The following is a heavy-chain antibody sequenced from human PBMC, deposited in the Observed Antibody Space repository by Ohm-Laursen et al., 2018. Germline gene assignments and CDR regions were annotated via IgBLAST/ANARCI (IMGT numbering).Heavy chain of an antibody. CDR3: ARRVAYDRGEFDY. CDR1: GVTFSSYA. V-gene: IGHV3-23*01. CDR2: ISDSGRKT. J-gene: IGHJ4*02. D-gene: IGHD5-12*01. Sequence: GSLRLSCAATGVTFSSYAMSWVRQAPGKGLEWVSAISDSGRKTYYADSVKGRFTISRDNSKNTLYLQMSSLRAEDTAVYYCARRVAYDRGEFDYWGLGTLVTVSS.